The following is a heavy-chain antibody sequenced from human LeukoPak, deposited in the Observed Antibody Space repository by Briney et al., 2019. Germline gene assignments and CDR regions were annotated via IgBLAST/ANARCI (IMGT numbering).Heavy chain of an antibody. D-gene: IGHD3-3*01. CDR1: GFTFSSYG. V-gene: IGHV3-23*01. CDR2: ISGSGGST. Sequence: GGSLRLSCAASGFTFSSYGMHWVRQAPGKGLEWVSAISGSGGSTYYADSVKGRFTISRDNSKNTLYLQMNSLRAEDTAVYYCAKDPDSYDFWSGYFDYWGQGTLVTVSS. CDR3: AKDPDSYDFWSGYFDY. J-gene: IGHJ4*02.